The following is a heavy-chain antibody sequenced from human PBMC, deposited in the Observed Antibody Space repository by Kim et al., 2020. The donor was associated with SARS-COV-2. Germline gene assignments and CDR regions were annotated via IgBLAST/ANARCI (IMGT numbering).Heavy chain of an antibody. J-gene: IGHJ4*02. D-gene: IGHD3-3*01. CDR3: ARETSITIFGVVTHASYFDY. V-gene: IGHV4-59*01. Sequence: SRVTISVDTSKNQFSLKLSPVTAADTAVYYCARETSITIFGVVTHASYFDYWGQGTLVTVSS.